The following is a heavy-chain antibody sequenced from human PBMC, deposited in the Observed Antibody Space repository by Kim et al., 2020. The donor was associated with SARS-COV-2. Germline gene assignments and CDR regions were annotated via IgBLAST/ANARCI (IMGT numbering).Heavy chain of an antibody. D-gene: IGHD3-10*01. CDR2: IWYDGSNK. CDR3: AREGYYHGSGRLDYFEY. V-gene: IGHV3-33*01. Sequence: GGSLRLSCAASGFTFSSYGMHWVRQAPGKGLEWVAVIWYDGSNKYYADSVKGRFTISRDYSKNTLYLQMNSLRAEDTAVYYCAREGYYHGSGRLDYFEYWGQGTLVTVSS. CDR1: GFTFSSYG. J-gene: IGHJ4*02.